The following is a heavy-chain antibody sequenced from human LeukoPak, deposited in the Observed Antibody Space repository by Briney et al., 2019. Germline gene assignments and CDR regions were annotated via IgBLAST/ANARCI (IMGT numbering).Heavy chain of an antibody. CDR2: IKEDGSAK. CDR1: GFFFSSYW. CDR3: VMDMDV. V-gene: IGHV3-7*05. J-gene: IGHJ6*02. Sequence: GGSLTLSCAASGFFFSSYWRNWVRQAPGKGLEWVANIKEDGSAKYYVDSVKGRFTISRDNAKNSLYLQMNSLRAEDTAVYYCVMDMDVWGQGTTVTVSS.